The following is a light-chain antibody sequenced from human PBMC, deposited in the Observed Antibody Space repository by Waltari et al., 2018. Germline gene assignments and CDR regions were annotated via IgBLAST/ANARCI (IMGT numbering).Light chain of an antibody. J-gene: IGKJ2*01. CDR3: QQYCGTPVT. V-gene: IGKV4-1*01. CDR1: PTVLYSDNNNY. Sequence: DIVMTQSPDSLAVSLGEKATISCKSSPTVLYSDNNNYLGGYQQKPGQPPKVLIKWASTREPGVPDRFVGSGSGTDCTLTINSLQAEDVAVYYCQQYCGTPVTFGQGTRLEIK. CDR2: WAS.